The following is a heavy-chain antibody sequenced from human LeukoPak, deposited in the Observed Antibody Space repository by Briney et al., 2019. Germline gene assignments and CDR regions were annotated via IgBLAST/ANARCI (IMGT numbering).Heavy chain of an antibody. CDR2: INHSGST. D-gene: IGHD3-10*01. Sequence: SETLSLTCAVYGGSFSGYYWSWIRQPPGKGLEWIGEINHSGSTNYNPSLKSRVTISVDTSKNQFSLKLSSVTAADTAVYYCARVGPHYGSGSYYNDALDYWGRGTLVTVSS. CDR3: ARVGPHYGSGSYYNDALDY. V-gene: IGHV4-34*01. J-gene: IGHJ4*02. CDR1: GGSFSGYY.